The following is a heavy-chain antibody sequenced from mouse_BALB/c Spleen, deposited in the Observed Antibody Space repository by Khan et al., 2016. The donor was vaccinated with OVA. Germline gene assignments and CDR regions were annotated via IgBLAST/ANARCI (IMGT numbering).Heavy chain of an antibody. J-gene: IGHJ2*01. Sequence: QLEESGPGLVKPSQSLSLTCTVTGYSITSDYAWNWIRQFPGNKLEWLGFISYSGNTNYNPSLKSRIPITRDTSKNQFFLQLNSVTTEDTATYYCARICGRDFDYWGQGTTLTVSS. V-gene: IGHV3-2*02. CDR3: ARICGRDFDY. D-gene: IGHD4-1*01. CDR1: GYSITSDYA. CDR2: ISYSGNT.